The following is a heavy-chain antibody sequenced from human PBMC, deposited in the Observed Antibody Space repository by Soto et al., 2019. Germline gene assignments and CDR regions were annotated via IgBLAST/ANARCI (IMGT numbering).Heavy chain of an antibody. J-gene: IGHJ4*02. Sequence: PSETLSLTCTVSGGSISSSSYYWGWIRQPPGKGLEWIGSIYYSGSTYYNPSLKSRVTISVDTSKNQFSLKLSSVTAADTAVYYFERERGYCSGGSCPVDYWGQGTLVNVSS. CDR2: IYYSGST. CDR3: ERERGYCSGGSCPVDY. D-gene: IGHD2-15*01. V-gene: IGHV4-39*02. CDR1: GGSISSSSYY.